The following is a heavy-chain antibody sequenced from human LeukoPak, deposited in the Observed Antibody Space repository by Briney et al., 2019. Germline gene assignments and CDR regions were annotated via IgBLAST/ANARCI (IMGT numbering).Heavy chain of an antibody. Sequence: PGRSLRLSCAASGFTFSSYAMHWVRQAPGKGLEWVAVISYDGSNKYYADSVKGRFTISRDNSKNTLYLQMNSLRAEDTAVYYCARDIGGSLLWFGDFHYGMDVWGQGTTVTVPS. J-gene: IGHJ6*02. CDR2: ISYDGSNK. V-gene: IGHV3-30*04. CDR3: ARDIGGSLLWFGDFHYGMDV. CDR1: GFTFSSYA. D-gene: IGHD3-10*01.